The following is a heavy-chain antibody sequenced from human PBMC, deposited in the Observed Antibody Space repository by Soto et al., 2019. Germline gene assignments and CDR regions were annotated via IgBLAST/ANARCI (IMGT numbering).Heavy chain of an antibody. CDR2: IDPSDSYT. Sequence: GESLKISCKGSGYSFTRYWISWVRQMPGKGLEWMGRIDPSDSYTNYSPSFQGHVTISADKSISTAYLQWSSLKASDTAMYYCARLSTRSYGYLAEDYWGQGTLVTVSS. D-gene: IGHD5-18*01. CDR3: ARLSTRSYGYLAEDY. V-gene: IGHV5-10-1*01. CDR1: GYSFTRYW. J-gene: IGHJ4*02.